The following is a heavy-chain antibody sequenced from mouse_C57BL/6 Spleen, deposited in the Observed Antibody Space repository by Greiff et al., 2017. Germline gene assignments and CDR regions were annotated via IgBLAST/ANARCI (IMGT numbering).Heavy chain of an antibody. Sequence: EVKLMESGGGLVKPGGSLKLSCAASGFTFSDYVMHWVRQAPEKGLEWVAYISSGSSTIYYADTVKGRFTISRDNAKNTLFLQMSSLRSEDTAMYYCAREDYYGSSPLAYWGKGTLVTVSA. D-gene: IGHD1-1*01. V-gene: IGHV5-17*01. CDR1: GFTFSDYV. J-gene: IGHJ3*01. CDR3: AREDYYGSSPLAY. CDR2: ISSGSSTI.